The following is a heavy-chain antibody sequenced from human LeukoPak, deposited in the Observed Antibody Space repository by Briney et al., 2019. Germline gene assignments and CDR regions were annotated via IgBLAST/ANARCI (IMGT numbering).Heavy chain of an antibody. D-gene: IGHD3-16*01. CDR2: VYNGGST. Sequence: SETLSLTCTVSGGSIRTYHWTWFRQPPGKGLEWIGHVYNGGSTNYNPSLKSRVTISVDTSKNQFSLILSSVTTADTAVYYCARGMFGGVSSARVDYYYYYMDVWGKGTTVTVSS. CDR3: ARGMFGGVSSARVDYYYYYMDV. CDR1: GGSIRTYH. V-gene: IGHV4-59*01. J-gene: IGHJ6*03.